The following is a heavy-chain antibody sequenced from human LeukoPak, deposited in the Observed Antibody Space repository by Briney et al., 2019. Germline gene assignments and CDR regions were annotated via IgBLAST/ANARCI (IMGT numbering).Heavy chain of an antibody. J-gene: IGHJ4*02. Sequence: GGSLRLSCAASGFTFSNAWMSWVRQAPGKGLEWVGRIKSKTNGATTDYATPVKDRFTISRDDSKNMLYLQMNSLKTEDTAVYYCTTGALGVRGQGTLVTVSS. V-gene: IGHV3-15*01. CDR3: TTGALGV. CDR1: GFTFSNAW. CDR2: IKSKTNGATT. D-gene: IGHD3-10*01.